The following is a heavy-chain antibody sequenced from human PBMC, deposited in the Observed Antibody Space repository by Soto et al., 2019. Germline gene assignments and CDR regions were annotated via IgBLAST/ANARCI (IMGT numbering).Heavy chain of an antibody. CDR3: ASSSPFHY. CDR2: IYYSGST. D-gene: IGHD6-6*01. Sequence: SETLSLTCAVSGGSISSGGYSWSWIRQPPGKGLEWIGCIYYSGSTYYNPSLKSRVSISVDTSRNQFSLKLTSVTAADTGVYYCASSSPFHYWGPGILVTVSS. J-gene: IGHJ4*02. V-gene: IGHV4-30-2*03. CDR1: GGSISSGGYS.